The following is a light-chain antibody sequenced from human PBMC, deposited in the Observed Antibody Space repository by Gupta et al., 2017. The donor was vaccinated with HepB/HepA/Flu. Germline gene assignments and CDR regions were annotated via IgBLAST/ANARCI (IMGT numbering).Light chain of an antibody. J-gene: IGLJ2*01. CDR2: NNN. CDR1: SSNIGSHT. V-gene: IGLV1-44*01. Sequence: QSVLTQPPSASATPGQRVTISCSGGSSNIGSHTTPWYQQIPGTAPKLLIHNNNQRPSGVPDRFSDSKSGTSASLAISGLQSEDEADYYCASWDDSLNAVVFGGGTKLTVL. CDR3: ASWDDSLNAVV.